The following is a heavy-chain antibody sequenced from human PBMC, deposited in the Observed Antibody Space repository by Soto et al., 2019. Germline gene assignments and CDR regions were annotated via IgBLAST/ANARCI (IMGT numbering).Heavy chain of an antibody. J-gene: IGHJ4*02. CDR3: ARDVHYYDSRGLNWEAPFDS. Sequence: SETLSLTCAVCGYSISSGDYWGWIRQTPGRGLEWIGRIHQSGNTDYNPSLKSRVTISVDRSKNQFSLKLSSVTAADTAVYFCARDVHYYDSRGLNWEAPFDSWAQGLQVTVSS. D-gene: IGHD3-22*01. V-gene: IGHV4-38-2*02. CDR2: IHQSGNT. CDR1: GYSISSGDY.